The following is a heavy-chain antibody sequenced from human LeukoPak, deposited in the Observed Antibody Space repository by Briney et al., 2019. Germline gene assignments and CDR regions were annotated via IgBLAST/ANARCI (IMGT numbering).Heavy chain of an antibody. Sequence: KPSETLSLTCTVSGGSISSYYWTWTRQPPGKGLEWLGQMYYSGSIKYNPSLKSRVTVSTDTSKNQFSLKLRSVTAADTATYYCARGVRHCASTTCFAGAGDIWGQGKMVTVSS. CDR1: GGSISSYY. CDR3: ARGVRHCASTTCFAGAGDI. D-gene: IGHD2-2*01. V-gene: IGHV4-59*01. CDR2: MYYSGSI. J-gene: IGHJ3*02.